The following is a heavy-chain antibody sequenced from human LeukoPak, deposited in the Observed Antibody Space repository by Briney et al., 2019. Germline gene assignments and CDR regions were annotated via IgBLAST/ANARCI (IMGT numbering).Heavy chain of an antibody. V-gene: IGHV1-69*05. J-gene: IGHJ4*02. D-gene: IGHD2-8*01. CDR1: GDTFSFYA. Sequence: GSSVKVSCKAYGDTFSFYALSWVRQAPGQRLEWMGGYIPIFTRTDYAERFQGRVTITTDESSNTAYMELSRLRSDDTAVYYCARTDHCTNGICYSYFDYWGQGTLVTVSS. CDR3: ARTDHCTNGICYSYFDY. CDR2: YIPIFTRT.